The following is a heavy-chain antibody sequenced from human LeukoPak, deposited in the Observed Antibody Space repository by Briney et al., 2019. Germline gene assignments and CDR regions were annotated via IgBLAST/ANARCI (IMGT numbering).Heavy chain of an antibody. D-gene: IGHD2-2*01. CDR3: ARDYQGHFEY. CDR2: IKQDGNEK. CDR1: RFTLRSSW. Sequence: PGGSLRLSCAASRFTLRSSWMSWVRQAPGKGLEWVANIKQDGNEKYYVDSVEGRFTISRDNAKNSLYLQMNSLRVEDTAVYYCARDYQGHFEYWGQGTLVTVSS. V-gene: IGHV3-7*05. J-gene: IGHJ4*02.